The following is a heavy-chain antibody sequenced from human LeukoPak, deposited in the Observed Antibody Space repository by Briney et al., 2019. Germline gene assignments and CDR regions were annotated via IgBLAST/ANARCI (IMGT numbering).Heavy chain of an antibody. V-gene: IGHV4-34*01. J-gene: IGHJ4*02. D-gene: IGHD1-26*01. CDR1: GGSFSGYY. Sequence: SETLSLTCAVYGGSFSGYYWSWIRQPPGKGLEWIGEINHSGSTNYNPSLKSRVTISVDTSKNQFSLKLSSVTAADTAVYYCARRGKHSGSYSRGFDYWGQGTLVTVSS. CDR2: INHSGST. CDR3: ARRGKHSGSYSRGFDY.